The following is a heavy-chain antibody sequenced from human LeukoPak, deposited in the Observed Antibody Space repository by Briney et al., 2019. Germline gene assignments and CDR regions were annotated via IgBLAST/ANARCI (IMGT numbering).Heavy chain of an antibody. J-gene: IGHJ3*02. V-gene: IGHV3-21*01. CDR1: GFTFSSYS. Sequence: PGGSLRLSCAASGFTFSSYSMNWVRQAPGKGLEWVSSISSSSSYIYYADSVKGRFTISRDNAKNSLYLQMNSLRAEDTAVYYCARALDYYDSSGYYFWFAFDIWGQGTMVTVSS. D-gene: IGHD3-22*01. CDR2: ISSSSSYI. CDR3: ARALDYYDSSGYYFWFAFDI.